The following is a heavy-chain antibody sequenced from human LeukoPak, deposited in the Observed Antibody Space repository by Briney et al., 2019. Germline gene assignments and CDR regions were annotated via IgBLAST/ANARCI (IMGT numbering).Heavy chain of an antibody. D-gene: IGHD3-10*01. CDR2: IYYSGST. J-gene: IGHJ4*02. V-gene: IGHV4-39*07. Sequence: PSETLSLTCTVSGGSISSSSYYWGWIRQPPGKGLEWIGSIYYSGSTYYNPSLKSRVTISVDASKNQFSLKLSSVTAADTAVYCCARAYYYGSGSYLDYWGQGTLVTVSS. CDR3: ARAYYYGSGSYLDY. CDR1: GGSISSSSYY.